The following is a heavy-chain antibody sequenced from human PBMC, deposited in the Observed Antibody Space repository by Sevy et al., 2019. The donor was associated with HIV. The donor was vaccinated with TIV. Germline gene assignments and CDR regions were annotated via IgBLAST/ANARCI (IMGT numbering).Heavy chain of an antibody. CDR2: IKQDAGQK. Sequence: GGSLRLFCAASGFTFSKYWMGWVRQAPGKGLEWVANIKQDAGQKYYVDSVKGRFTISRDNAKNSLYLQMNSLRAEDTAVYFCARDDGNYYFHYWDQGTLVTVSS. CDR3: ARDDGNYYFHY. V-gene: IGHV3-7*01. J-gene: IGHJ4*02. CDR1: GFTFSKYW. D-gene: IGHD1-7*01.